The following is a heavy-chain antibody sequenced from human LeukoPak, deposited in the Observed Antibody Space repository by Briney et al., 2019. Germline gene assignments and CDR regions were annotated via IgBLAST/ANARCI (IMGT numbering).Heavy chain of an antibody. CDR1: GGSISSGTYY. V-gene: IGHV4-39*01. D-gene: IGHD3-22*01. CDR2: IHYSGDT. J-gene: IGHJ4*02. Sequence: SGTLSLTCTVSGGSISSGTYYWAWIRQPPGKGPEWIGTIHYSGDTYYNPSLKIRVTISVDPHKKQFFLNLSSVTAADTAVYYCARLGGYYDPPGYWGQGTLVTVSS. CDR3: ARLGGYYDPPGY.